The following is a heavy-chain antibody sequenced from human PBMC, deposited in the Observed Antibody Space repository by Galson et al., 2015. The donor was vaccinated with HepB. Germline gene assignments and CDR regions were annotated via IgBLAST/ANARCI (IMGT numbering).Heavy chain of an antibody. J-gene: IGHJ3*02. Sequence: SLRLSCAASGFTFSRNGMHWVRQAPGKGLEWMGVIWNDGSNTYYADSVKGRFTISRDNSKNTLYLQMNSLRAEDTAVYYCARDRHFDGFDIWGQGTMVSASS. D-gene: IGHD3-3*02. CDR2: IWNDGSNT. CDR3: ARDRHFDGFDI. CDR1: GFTFSRNG. V-gene: IGHV3-33*01.